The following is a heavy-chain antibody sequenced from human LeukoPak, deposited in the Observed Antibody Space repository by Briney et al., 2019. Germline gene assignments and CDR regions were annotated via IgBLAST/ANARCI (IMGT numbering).Heavy chain of an antibody. CDR1: GYTFTGYY. V-gene: IGHV1-18*04. Sequence: ASVKVSCKASGYTFTGYYMHWVRQAPGQGLEWMGWVSAYNGNTNYAQKLQGRVTMTTDTSTSTAYMELRSLRSDDTALYYCARGWELSIWGQGTMVTVSS. CDR2: VSAYNGNT. CDR3: ARGWELSI. J-gene: IGHJ3*02. D-gene: IGHD3-10*01.